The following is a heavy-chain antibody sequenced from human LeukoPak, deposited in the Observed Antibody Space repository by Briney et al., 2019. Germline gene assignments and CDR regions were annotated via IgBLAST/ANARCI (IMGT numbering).Heavy chain of an antibody. CDR2: TYYRSKWYN. D-gene: IGHD6-19*01. V-gene: IGHV6-1*01. CDR3: ARSLGGGWYYYYGMDV. J-gene: IGHJ6*04. Sequence: SQALSLTCALSGDSVSSNSAAWDWIRQSPSRGLEWLGRTYYRSKWYNDYAVSVKSRITINPDTSKNQFSLQLNSVTPEDTAVYYCARSLGGGWYYYYGMDVWGKGTTVTVSS. CDR1: GDSVSSNSAA.